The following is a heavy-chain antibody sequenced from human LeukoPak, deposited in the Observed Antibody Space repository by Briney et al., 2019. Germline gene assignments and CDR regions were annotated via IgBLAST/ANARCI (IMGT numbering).Heavy chain of an antibody. CDR3: AKGGYYSLDSLASPDY. CDR1: GYTFTSYD. CDR2: MNPNSGNT. V-gene: IGHV1-8*01. Sequence: ASVKVSCKASGYTFTSYDINWVRQATGQGLEWMGWMNPNSGNTGYAQKFQGRVTMTRNTSISTAYMELGRLRSDDTAVYYCAKGGYYSLDSLASPDYWGQGTLVTVSS. D-gene: IGHD3-22*01. J-gene: IGHJ4*02.